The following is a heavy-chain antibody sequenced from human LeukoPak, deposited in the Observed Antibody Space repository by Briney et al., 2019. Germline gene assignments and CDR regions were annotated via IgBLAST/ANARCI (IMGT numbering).Heavy chain of an antibody. CDR3: ASTIFGVVISYYYGMDV. J-gene: IGHJ6*02. Sequence: GGSLRLSCAASGFTLSSNYMSWVRQAPGKGLEWVSVIYSGGSTYYADSVKGRFTISRDNSKNTLYLQMNSLRAEDTAVYYCASTIFGVVISYYYGMDVWGQGTTVTVSS. CDR1: GFTLSSNY. D-gene: IGHD3-3*01. CDR2: IYSGGST. V-gene: IGHV3-66*02.